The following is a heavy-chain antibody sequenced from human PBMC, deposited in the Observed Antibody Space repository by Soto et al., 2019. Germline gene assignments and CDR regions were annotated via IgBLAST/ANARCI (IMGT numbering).Heavy chain of an antibody. J-gene: IGHJ3*02. CDR2: INPYNANT. D-gene: IGHD3-16*01. CDR1: GYTFTNHG. V-gene: IGHV1-18*04. Sequence: QVQLVQSGTEVKKPGASVKVSCKTSGYTFTNHGINWVRQAPGQGLEWMGWINPYNANTNYAQKLQGRVTMTTDTSTTPAYMDLRSLTSDGTAVYSCARDRVAGIWGDAFDIWGQGTVVTVSS. CDR3: ARDRVAGIWGDAFDI.